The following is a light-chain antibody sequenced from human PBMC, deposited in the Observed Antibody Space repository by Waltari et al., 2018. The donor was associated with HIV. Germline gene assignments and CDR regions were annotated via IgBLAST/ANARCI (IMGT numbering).Light chain of an antibody. CDR2: GNN. V-gene: IGLV1-40*01. CDR1: SSNIGAGFD. CDR3: QSYDSGLNTYV. Sequence: QSVLTQPPSLSGAPGQRVIISCTGSSSNIGAGFDVHWYQQLPGTAPKLLIDGNNNRPSGVPYRFSGSKSGTSASLANPGLQADDEADYYCQSYDSGLNTYVFGTGTRVTVL. J-gene: IGLJ1*01.